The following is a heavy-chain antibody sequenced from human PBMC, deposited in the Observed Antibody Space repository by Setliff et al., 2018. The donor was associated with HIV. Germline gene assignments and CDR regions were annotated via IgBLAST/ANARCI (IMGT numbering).Heavy chain of an antibody. J-gene: IGHJ4*02. V-gene: IGHV3-48*03. CDR1: GFTFSSYE. CDR2: ISSSSSTI. CDR3: AKDGRAIFGVEYYYPFDY. D-gene: IGHD3-3*01. Sequence: PGGSLRLSCAASGFTFSSYEMNWVRQAPGKGLEWVSYISSSSSTIHYADSVKGRFTISRDNSKNTLYLQMNSLRAEDTAVYYCAKDGRAIFGVEYYYPFDYWGQGTLVTVSS.